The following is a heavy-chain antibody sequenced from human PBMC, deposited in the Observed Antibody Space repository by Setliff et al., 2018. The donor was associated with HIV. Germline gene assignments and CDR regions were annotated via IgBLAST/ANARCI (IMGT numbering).Heavy chain of an antibody. J-gene: IGHJ4*02. Sequence: SETLSLTCSVSGDSVSSRSYYWGWIRQSPGKGLEWIGSIYFNGITHDNPSLKSRVTTSVDTSKNQFSLKLSSVTAADTAIYYCVTVVQDDLGVVLFDYWGQRTLGTVSS. CDR3: VTVVQDDLGVVLFDY. V-gene: IGHV4-39*01. D-gene: IGHD3-3*01. CDR1: GDSVSSRSYY. CDR2: IYFNGIT.